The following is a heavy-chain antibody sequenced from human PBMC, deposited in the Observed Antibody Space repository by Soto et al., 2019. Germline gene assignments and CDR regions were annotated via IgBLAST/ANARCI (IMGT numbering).Heavy chain of an antibody. CDR3: AREGYYDSWSRYYYDAFDI. CDR1: GYTFTSYG. V-gene: IGHV1-18*01. J-gene: IGHJ3*02. CDR2: ISAYNGNT. Sequence: ASVKVSCKASGYTFTSYGISWVRQAPGQGLEWMGWISAYNGNTNYAQKLQGRVTMTTDTSTSTAYMELRSLRSDDTAVYYCAREGYYDSWSRYYYDAFDIWGQGTMVNVSS. D-gene: IGHD3-3*01.